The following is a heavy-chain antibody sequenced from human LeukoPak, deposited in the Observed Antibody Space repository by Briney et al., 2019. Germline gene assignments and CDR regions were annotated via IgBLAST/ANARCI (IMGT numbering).Heavy chain of an antibody. V-gene: IGHV1-2*06. CDR1: GYTFTSYY. CDR3: ARVRVDTMVRGVIITSNWFDP. Sequence: ASVKVSCKASGYTFTSYYIHWVRQAPGQGPEWMGRINPNGGGTNFAQKFQGRVTMTRDTSISTAYMELSRLRSDDTAVYYCARVRVDTMVRGVIITSNWFDPWGQGTLVTVSS. CDR2: INPNGGGT. D-gene: IGHD3-10*01. J-gene: IGHJ5*02.